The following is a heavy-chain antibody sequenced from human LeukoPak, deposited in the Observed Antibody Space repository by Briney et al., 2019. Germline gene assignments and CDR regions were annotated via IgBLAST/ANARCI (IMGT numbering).Heavy chain of an antibody. J-gene: IGHJ4*02. Sequence: GESLKISCKGSGYSFSSYWIGWVRQMPGKGLEWMGIIYPGDSDTRYSPSFQGQVTISADKSISTAYLQWSSLKASDTAMYYCARLLGFGELSDPYYFDYWGQGTLVTVSS. CDR3: ARLLGFGELSDPYYFDY. D-gene: IGHD3-10*01. V-gene: IGHV5-51*01. CDR2: IYPGDSDT. CDR1: GYSFSSYW.